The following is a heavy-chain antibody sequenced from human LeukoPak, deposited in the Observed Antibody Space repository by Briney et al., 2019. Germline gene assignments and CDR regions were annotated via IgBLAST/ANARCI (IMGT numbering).Heavy chain of an antibody. CDR2: ISIHNGNT. CDR1: GYTFTSYG. D-gene: IGHD3-10*01. J-gene: IGHJ4*02. V-gene: IGHV1-18*01. CDR3: ARDLGFGELSYFDY. Sequence: ASVKVSCKASGYTFTSYGITWVRQAPGQGLEWMGWISIHNGNTKYAQKIQGRVTLTTDTSTSTAYMELRSLRSDDTAVYYCARDLGFGELSYFDYWGKGTLVTVSS.